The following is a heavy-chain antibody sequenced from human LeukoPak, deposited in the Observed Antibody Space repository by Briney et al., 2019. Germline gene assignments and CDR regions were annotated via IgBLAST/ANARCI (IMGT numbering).Heavy chain of an antibody. V-gene: IGHV4-59*12. CDR1: GGSISSYY. J-gene: IGHJ6*02. D-gene: IGHD2-8*01. Sequence: PSETLSLTCTVSGGSISSYYWGWIRQPPGKGLEWIGYVHYSGSTYYNPSLKSRVTISVDTSKNQFSLKLSSVTAADTAVYYCARAGNGGDYNYGMDVWGQGTTVTVSS. CDR3: ARAGNGGDYNYGMDV. CDR2: VHYSGST.